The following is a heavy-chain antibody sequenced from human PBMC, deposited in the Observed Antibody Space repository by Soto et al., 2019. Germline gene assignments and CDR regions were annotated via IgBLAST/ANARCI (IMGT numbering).Heavy chain of an antibody. J-gene: IGHJ5*02. CDR3: ARNLYYYEPSGYHP. CDR2: ISSSSSYI. V-gene: IGHV3-21*01. D-gene: IGHD3-22*01. Sequence: EVQLVESGGGLVKPGGSLRLSCAASGFTFSSYSMKWVRQAPGKGLEWVSSISSSSSYIYYADSVKGRFTISRDNAKNSLYLQKNSLRAEDTAVYYCARNLYYYEPSGYHPWGQGTLVTVSS. CDR1: GFTFSSYS.